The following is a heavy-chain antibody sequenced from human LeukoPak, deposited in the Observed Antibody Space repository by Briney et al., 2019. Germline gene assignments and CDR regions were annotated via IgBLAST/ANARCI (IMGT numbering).Heavy chain of an antibody. D-gene: IGHD4-17*01. J-gene: IGHJ4*02. CDR3: ARGYGDYPVLVDY. CDR2: IYSGGST. Sequence: GGSLRLSCAVSGFTFDDYAMHWVRQAPGKGLEWVSVIYSGGSTYYADSVKGRFTFSRDNSKNTLYLQMNSLRAEDTAVYYCARGYGDYPVLVDYWGQGTLVTVSS. CDR1: GFTFDDYA. V-gene: IGHV3-66*01.